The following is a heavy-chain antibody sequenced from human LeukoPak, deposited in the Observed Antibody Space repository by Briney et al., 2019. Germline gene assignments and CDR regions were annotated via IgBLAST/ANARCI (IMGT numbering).Heavy chain of an antibody. D-gene: IGHD3-10*01. CDR1: GYTFTSYG. CDR2: MSGYNGNT. J-gene: IGHJ4*02. CDR3: ARDDNYGSGQPDD. V-gene: IGHV1-18*01. Sequence: GASVKVSCKASGYTFTSYGITWVRQAPGQGLEWMGWMSGYNGNTNYAQKFQGRVTMTTDTSTSTVYMELRSLRSDDTAVYYCARDDNYGSGQPDDWGQGTLVTVSS.